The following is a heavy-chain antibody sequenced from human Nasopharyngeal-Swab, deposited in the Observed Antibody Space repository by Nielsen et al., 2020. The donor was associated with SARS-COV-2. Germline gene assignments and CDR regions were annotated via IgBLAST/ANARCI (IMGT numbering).Heavy chain of an antibody. CDR3: ARVRVAARRGEDYYYMDV. CDR1: GGTFSSYA. D-gene: IGHD6-6*01. J-gene: IGHJ6*03. V-gene: IGHV1-69*13. Sequence: SVKVSCKASGGTFSSYAISWVRQAPGQGLEWMGGTIPIFGTANYAQKFQGRVTITADESTSTAYMELSSLRSEDTAVYYCARVRVAARRGEDYYYMDVWGKGTTVTVSS. CDR2: TIPIFGTA.